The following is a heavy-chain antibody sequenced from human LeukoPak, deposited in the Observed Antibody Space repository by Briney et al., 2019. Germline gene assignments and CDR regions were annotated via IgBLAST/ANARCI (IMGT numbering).Heavy chain of an antibody. CDR2: ISGSGGST. J-gene: IGHJ4*02. Sequence: HAGGSLRLSCAASGFTFSSYAMSWVRQAPGKGLEWVSAISGSGGSTYYADSVKGRFTISRDNSKNTLYLQMNSLRAEDTAVHYCAKDGLGIWSRGYFDYWGQGTLVTVSS. V-gene: IGHV3-23*01. D-gene: IGHD7-27*01. CDR1: GFTFSSYA. CDR3: AKDGLGIWSRGYFDY.